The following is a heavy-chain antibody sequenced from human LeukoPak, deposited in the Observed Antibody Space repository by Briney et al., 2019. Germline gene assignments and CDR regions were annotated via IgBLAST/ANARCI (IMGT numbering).Heavy chain of an antibody. D-gene: IGHD3-9*01. CDR1: GGSISSGDYY. J-gene: IGHJ4*02. Sequence: SETLSLTCTVSGGSISSGDYYWSWIRQPPGKGLEWIGYIYYSGSTYYNPSLKSRVTISVDTSKNQFSLKLSSVTAADTAVYYCARGIGYDILTGYLYFDYWGQGTLVTVSS. V-gene: IGHV4-30-4*01. CDR2: IYYSGST. CDR3: ARGIGYDILTGYLYFDY.